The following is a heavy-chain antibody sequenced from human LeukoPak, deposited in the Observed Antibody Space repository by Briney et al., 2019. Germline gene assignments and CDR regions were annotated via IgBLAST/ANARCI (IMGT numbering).Heavy chain of an antibody. D-gene: IGHD3-16*01. Sequence: GGSLRLSCAASGFTFSSYWMHWVRQAPGKGLMWVSRINSDGSTTSYADSVKGRFTISRDNAKNTLYLQMNSLRVEDTAVYYCTRINYGWGQRTLVTVSS. CDR2: INSDGSTT. J-gene: IGHJ4*02. CDR1: GFTFSSYW. CDR3: TRINYG. V-gene: IGHV3-74*01.